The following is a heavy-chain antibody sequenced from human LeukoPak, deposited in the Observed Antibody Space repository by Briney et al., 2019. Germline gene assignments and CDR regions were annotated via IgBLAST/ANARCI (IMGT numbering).Heavy chain of an antibody. V-gene: IGHV3-30*18. Sequence: QPGRSLRLSCAASGFTFSSHGMHWVRQAPGKGLEWVAVISYDGSNKYYADSVKGRFTISRDNSKNTLYLQMNSLRAEDTAVYYCAKGYNYYDSSGPIDYWGQGTLVTVSS. CDR3: AKGYNYYDSSGPIDY. D-gene: IGHD3-22*01. CDR1: GFTFSSHG. J-gene: IGHJ4*02. CDR2: ISYDGSNK.